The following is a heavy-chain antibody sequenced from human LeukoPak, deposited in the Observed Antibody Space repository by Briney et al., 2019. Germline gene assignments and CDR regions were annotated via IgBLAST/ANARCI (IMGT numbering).Heavy chain of an antibody. CDR2: IYSGGST. CDR3: ASSGWLPRGAFDV. D-gene: IGHD6-19*01. J-gene: IGHJ3*01. Sequence: TGGSLRLSCAASGFTVSSNYMSWVRQAPGKGLEWISVIYSGGSTYYADSVKGRFTISRDNSKNTLYLQMNSLRAEDTAVYYCASSGWLPRGAFDVWGQGTMVTVSS. CDR1: GFTVSSNY. V-gene: IGHV3-66*01.